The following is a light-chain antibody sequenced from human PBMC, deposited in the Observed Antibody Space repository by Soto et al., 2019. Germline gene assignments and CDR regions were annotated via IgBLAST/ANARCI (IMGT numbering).Light chain of an antibody. CDR2: NFN. Sequence: QSALTQPASVSGSPGQSITISCTGTSSEVGGYNYISWYQQHPGKTPRLIIYNFNNRPAGVSNRFSGSKSGNTASLTISGLQAEDEADYYCSSYRTGSVIFGGGTKLTVL. CDR1: SSEVGGYNY. V-gene: IGLV2-14*03. CDR3: SSYRTGSVI. J-gene: IGLJ2*01.